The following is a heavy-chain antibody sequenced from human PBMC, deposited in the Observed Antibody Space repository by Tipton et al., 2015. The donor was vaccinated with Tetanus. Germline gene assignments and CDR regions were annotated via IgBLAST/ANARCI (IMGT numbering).Heavy chain of an antibody. V-gene: IGHV4-59*01. D-gene: IGHD3-3*01. Sequence: TLSLTCTVSGGSISSYYWSWIRQPPGKGLEWIGYIYYSGSTNYNPSLKSRVTISVDTSKNQFSLKLSSVTAADTAVYYCARGITIFGVVIAPWFDPWGQGTLVTVSS. J-gene: IGHJ5*02. CDR1: GGSISSYY. CDR3: ARGITIFGVVIAPWFDP. CDR2: IYYSGST.